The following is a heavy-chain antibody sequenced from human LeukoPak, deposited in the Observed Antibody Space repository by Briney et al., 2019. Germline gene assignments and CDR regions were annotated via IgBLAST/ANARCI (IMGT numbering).Heavy chain of an antibody. J-gene: IGHJ4*02. CDR1: GGTFSSYA. Sequence: ASVKVSCKASGGTFSSYAISWVRQAPGQGLEWMGGIIPIFGTANYAQKFQGRVTITTDESTSTAYMELSSLRSEDTAVYYCARDESGSYSHDYWGQGTLVTVSS. V-gene: IGHV1-69*05. CDR2: IIPIFGTA. CDR3: ARDESGSYSHDY. D-gene: IGHD1-26*01.